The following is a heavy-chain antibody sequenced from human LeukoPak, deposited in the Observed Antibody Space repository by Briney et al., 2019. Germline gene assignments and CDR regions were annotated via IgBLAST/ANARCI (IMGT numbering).Heavy chain of an antibody. D-gene: IGHD6-13*01. Sequence: SETLSLTCAVYGGSFSGYYWSWIRQPPGKGLEWIGEINHSGSTNYNPSLKSRVTISVDTSKNQFSLKLSSVTAADTAVYYCAKDGGIAAAGTTHGFDYWGQGTLVTVSS. V-gene: IGHV4-34*01. J-gene: IGHJ4*02. CDR1: GGSFSGYY. CDR2: INHSGST. CDR3: AKDGGIAAAGTTHGFDY.